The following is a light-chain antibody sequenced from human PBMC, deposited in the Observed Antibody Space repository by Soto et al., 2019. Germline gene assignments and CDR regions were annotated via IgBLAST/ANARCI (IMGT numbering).Light chain of an antibody. J-gene: IGLJ1*01. CDR1: SSDVGKYNY. V-gene: IGLV2-8*01. CDR3: SSYTSSSTLLFV. Sequence: QSALTQPPSASGSPGQSVTISCTGTSSDVGKYNYVSWYQQHPGKAPKLMIYEVTKRPSGVPDRFSGSKSGNTASLTVSGLQTEDEADYYCSSYTSSSTLLFVFGTGTKLTVL. CDR2: EVT.